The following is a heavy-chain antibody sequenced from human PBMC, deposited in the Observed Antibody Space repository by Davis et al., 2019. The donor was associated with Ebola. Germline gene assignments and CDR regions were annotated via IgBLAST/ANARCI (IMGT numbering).Heavy chain of an antibody. V-gene: IGHV3-23*01. CDR1: GFSFTSYA. Sequence: GESLKISCAASGFSFTSYAMTWVRQAPGKGLQWVSVISASAGSTFYADSVKGRFTISRDNTKNTLYLQMNSLRAEDTAIYYCVRVSRNIATGWYRFDAFDIWGQGTLVTVSS. CDR3: VRVSRNIATGWYRFDAFDI. D-gene: IGHD6-19*01. J-gene: IGHJ3*02. CDR2: ISASAGST.